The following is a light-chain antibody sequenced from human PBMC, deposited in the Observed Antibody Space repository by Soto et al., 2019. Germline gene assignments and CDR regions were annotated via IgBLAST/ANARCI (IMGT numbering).Light chain of an antibody. Sequence: QSALTQPASVSGSPGQSITISCTGTSRDVGGYNYVSWYQQHPGKAPKLMIYEVSTRPSGVSNRFSGSKSGNTASLTISGLQAEDEDDYYCSSYTSSSIDYVFGTGTKVTVL. CDR1: SRDVGGYNY. CDR2: EVS. J-gene: IGLJ1*01. V-gene: IGLV2-14*01. CDR3: SSYTSSSIDYV.